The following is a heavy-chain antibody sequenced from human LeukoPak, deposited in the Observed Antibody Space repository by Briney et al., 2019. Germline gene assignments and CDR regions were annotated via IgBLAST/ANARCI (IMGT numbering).Heavy chain of an antibody. D-gene: IGHD6-13*01. CDR1: GSRFASYW. Sequence: GESLKISCKGSGSRFASYWIGWVRQLPGKGLEWMGMIYPGDSDTRYSPSFQGQVTISADKSISTAYLQWSSLKASDTAMYHCARGYTSSCPDLWGQGTLVTVSS. CDR3: ARGYTSSCPDL. V-gene: IGHV5-51*01. CDR2: IYPGDSDT. J-gene: IGHJ5*02.